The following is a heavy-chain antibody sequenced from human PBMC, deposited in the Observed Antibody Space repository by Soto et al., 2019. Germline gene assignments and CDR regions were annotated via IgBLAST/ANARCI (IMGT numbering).Heavy chain of an antibody. Sequence: SETLSLTCAISGDSVSSNSAAWNWIRQSPSRGLEWLGRTYYRSKWYNDYAVSVKSRITINPDTSKNQFSLQLNSVTPGDTAVYYCARDRIQLWSGYYYGMDVWGQGTTVTVSS. CDR3: ARDRIQLWSGYYYGMDV. CDR1: GDSVSSNSAA. V-gene: IGHV6-1*01. CDR2: TYYRSKWYN. J-gene: IGHJ6*02. D-gene: IGHD5-18*01.